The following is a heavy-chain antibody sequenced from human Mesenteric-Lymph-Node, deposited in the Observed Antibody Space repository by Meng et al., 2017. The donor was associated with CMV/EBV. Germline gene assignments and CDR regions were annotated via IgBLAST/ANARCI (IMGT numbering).Heavy chain of an antibody. CDR1: AISSSRG. V-gene: IGHV4-4*02. CDR3: ARDAGGDYYDSSGYYSD. J-gene: IGHJ4*02. D-gene: IGHD3-22*01. CDR2: IYHSGST. Sequence: AISSSRGWSWVRQPPGKGLEWIGEIYHSGSTNYNPSLKSRVTISVDKSKNQFSLKLSSVTAADTAVYYCARDAGGDYYDSSGYYSDWGQGTLVTVSS.